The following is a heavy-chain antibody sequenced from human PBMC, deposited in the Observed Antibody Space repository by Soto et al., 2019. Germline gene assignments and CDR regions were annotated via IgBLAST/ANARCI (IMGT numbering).Heavy chain of an antibody. CDR3: ARDTYQLLFRWFDP. CDR1: GFTFSSYE. D-gene: IGHD2-2*01. V-gene: IGHV3-48*03. CDR2: ISSSGSTI. Sequence: PGGSLRLSCAASGFTFSSYEMNWVRQAPGKGLEWVSYISSSGSTIYYADSVKGRFTIPRDNAKNSLYLQMNSLRAEDTAVYYCARDTYQLLFRWFDPWGQGTLVTVSS. J-gene: IGHJ5*02.